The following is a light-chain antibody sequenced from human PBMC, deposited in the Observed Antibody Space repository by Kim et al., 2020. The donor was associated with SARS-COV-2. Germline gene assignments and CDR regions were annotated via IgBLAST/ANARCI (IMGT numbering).Light chain of an antibody. J-gene: IGLJ2*01. CDR3: NSRDSSGNHHVV. Sequence: LGQTVRITCQGGSLRSYYASWYQQKPGQAPVLVIYGKNNRPSGIPDRFSGSSSGNTASLTITGAQAEDEADYYCNSRDSSGNHHVVFGGGTKLTVL. V-gene: IGLV3-19*01. CDR2: GKN. CDR1: SLRSYY.